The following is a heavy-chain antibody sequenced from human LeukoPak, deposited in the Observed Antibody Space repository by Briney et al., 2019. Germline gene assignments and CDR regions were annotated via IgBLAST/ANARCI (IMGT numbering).Heavy chain of an antibody. CDR1: GGTFSSYA. CDR2: IIPIFGTA. J-gene: IGHJ4*02. Sequence: SVKVSCKASGGTFSSYAISWVRQAPGQGLEWMGGIIPIFGTANYAQKFQGRVTITADESTSTAYMELNSLRSEDTAVYYCAKSSGYYFLPDYWGQGTLVTVSS. D-gene: IGHD3-22*01. V-gene: IGHV1-69*13. CDR3: AKSSGYYFLPDY.